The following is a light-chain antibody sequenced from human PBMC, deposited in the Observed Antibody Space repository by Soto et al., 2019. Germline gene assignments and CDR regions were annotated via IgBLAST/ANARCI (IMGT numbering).Light chain of an antibody. J-gene: IGKJ2*01. CDR1: QTINKW. CDR3: QQSYGAPPT. Sequence: DIQMTQSPSTLSASVGDRVTITCRASQTINKWLAWYQHKPGKAPKLLIYDASNLETGVPSRFRGSGSGAHFSLSITSLQPEDFATYYCQQSYGAPPTFGQGTKVEIK. CDR2: DAS. V-gene: IGKV1-5*01.